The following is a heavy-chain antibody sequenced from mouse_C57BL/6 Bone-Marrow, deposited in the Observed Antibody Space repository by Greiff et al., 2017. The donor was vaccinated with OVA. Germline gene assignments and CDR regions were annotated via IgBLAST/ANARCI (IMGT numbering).Heavy chain of an antibody. V-gene: IGHV1-64*01. Sequence: VQLQQPGAELVKPGASVKLSCKASGYTFTSYWMHWVKQRPGQGLEWIGMIHPNSGSTNYNEKFKSKATLTVDKSSSTAYMQLSSLTSEDSAVYYCARRALYSKGFFDYWGQGTTLTVSS. CDR2: IHPNSGST. CDR1: GYTFTSYW. D-gene: IGHD2-5*01. CDR3: ARRALYSKGFFDY. J-gene: IGHJ2*01.